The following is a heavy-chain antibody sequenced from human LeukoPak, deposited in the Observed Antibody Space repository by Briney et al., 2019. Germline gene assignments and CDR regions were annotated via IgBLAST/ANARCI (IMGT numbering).Heavy chain of an antibody. Sequence: GGSLTVSCTASGFTFSSYGMAWVRQTPGKGLEWVAIIGGSGASTYYADSVKGRFTISRDNSKNTVYLQMNTLRAEDTAVYFCAKDVVVVPATPFLGAFDIWGQGTMATDSS. V-gene: IGHV3-23*01. D-gene: IGHD2-15*01. J-gene: IGHJ3*02. CDR1: GFTFSSYG. CDR3: AKDVVVVPATPFLGAFDI. CDR2: IGGSGAST.